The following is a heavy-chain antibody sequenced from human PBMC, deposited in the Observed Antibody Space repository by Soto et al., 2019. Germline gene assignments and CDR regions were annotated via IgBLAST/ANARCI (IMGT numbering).Heavy chain of an antibody. D-gene: IGHD5-18*01. CDR3: ARGGERSWIQLWS. Sequence: QVQLQESGPGLVKPSETLSLTCTVSGGSISSYYWSWIRQPPGKGLEWIGYIYYSGSTNYNPSLTSRVTISVDTSKNQFPLKLSSVTAADTAVYYCARGGERSWIQLWSWGQGTLVTVSS. J-gene: IGHJ5*02. CDR1: GGSISSYY. CDR2: IYYSGST. V-gene: IGHV4-59*08.